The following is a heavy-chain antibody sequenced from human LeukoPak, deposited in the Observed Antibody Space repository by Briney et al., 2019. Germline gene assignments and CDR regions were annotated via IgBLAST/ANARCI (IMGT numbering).Heavy chain of an antibody. CDR1: GDSVSRSDSY. Sequence: SETLSLTCSVSGDSVSRSDSYWDWIRQPPGKGLEWIGTIYFSGRTYYRPSLTSRVTMSVAPSTNQFSLNLRSVTAADTAVYYCARRRYYDGSGYLEWGQGTLLSVSS. CDR2: IYFSGRT. D-gene: IGHD3-22*01. J-gene: IGHJ1*01. CDR3: ARRRYYDGSGYLE. V-gene: IGHV4-39*01.